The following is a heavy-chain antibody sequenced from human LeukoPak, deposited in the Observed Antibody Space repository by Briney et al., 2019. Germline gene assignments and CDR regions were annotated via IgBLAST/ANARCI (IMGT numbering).Heavy chain of an antibody. CDR2: INHSGST. V-gene: IGHV4-34*01. Sequence: SETLSLTCAVYGGSFSGYYWSWIRQPPGKGLEWIGEINHSGSTNYNPSLKSRVTISVDTSKNQFSLKLSSVTAADTAVYYCASGYYVIRHNWFDPWGQGTLVTVSS. D-gene: IGHD2-8*01. CDR1: GGSFSGYY. CDR3: ASGYYVIRHNWFDP. J-gene: IGHJ5*02.